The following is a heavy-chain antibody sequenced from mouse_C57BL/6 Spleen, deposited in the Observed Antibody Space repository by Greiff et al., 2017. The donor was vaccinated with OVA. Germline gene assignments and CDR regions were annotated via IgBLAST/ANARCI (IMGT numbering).Heavy chain of an antibody. Sequence: EVQLVESGPGLVKPSQSLSLTCSVTGYSITSGYYWNWIRQFPGNKLEWMGYISYDGSNNYNPSLKNRISITRDTSKNQFFLKLNSVTTEDTATYYCARGDYGSSWDYWGQGTTLTVSS. CDR1: GYSITSGYY. J-gene: IGHJ2*01. V-gene: IGHV3-6*01. D-gene: IGHD1-1*01. CDR3: ARGDYGSSWDY. CDR2: ISYDGSN.